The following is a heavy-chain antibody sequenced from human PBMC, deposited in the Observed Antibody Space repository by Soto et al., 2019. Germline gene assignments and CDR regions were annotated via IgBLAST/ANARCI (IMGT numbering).Heavy chain of an antibody. CDR3: ARSERSSGWSFDY. J-gene: IGHJ4*02. V-gene: IGHV3-23*01. Sequence: PGGSLRLSCAASGFTFSSYAMSWVRQAPGKGLEWVSAISGSGGSTYYADSVKGRFTISRDNSKNTLYLQMNSLRAEDTAVYYCARSERSSGWSFDYWGQGTLVTSPQ. CDR2: ISGSGGST. D-gene: IGHD6-19*01. CDR1: GFTFSSYA.